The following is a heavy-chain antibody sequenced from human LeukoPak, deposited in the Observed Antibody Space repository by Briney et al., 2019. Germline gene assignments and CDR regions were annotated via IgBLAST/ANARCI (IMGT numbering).Heavy chain of an antibody. Sequence: GASVKVSCKASGYTFTSYGISWVRQAPGQGLEWMGGIIPIFGTANYAQKFQGRVTITADESTSTAYMELSSLRSEDTAVYYCASYDSSGYRPFDYWGQGTLVTVSS. CDR2: IIPIFGTA. CDR3: ASYDSSGYRPFDY. D-gene: IGHD3-22*01. V-gene: IGHV1-69*13. J-gene: IGHJ4*02. CDR1: GYTFTSYG.